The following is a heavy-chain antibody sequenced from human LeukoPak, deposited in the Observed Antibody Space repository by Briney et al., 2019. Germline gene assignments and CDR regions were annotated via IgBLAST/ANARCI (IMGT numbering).Heavy chain of an antibody. Sequence: GGSLRLSCVVSGFTFSNYAMSWVRQAPGKGLEWVSGVTGSGGNTYYADSVEGRFTLSRDNSKNTLYLQMNSLRAEDTAVYYCAGTSSGPERRGMDVWGQGTTVTVSS. J-gene: IGHJ6*02. CDR3: AGTSSGPERRGMDV. CDR2: VTGSGGNT. D-gene: IGHD6-19*01. V-gene: IGHV3-23*01. CDR1: GFTFSNYA.